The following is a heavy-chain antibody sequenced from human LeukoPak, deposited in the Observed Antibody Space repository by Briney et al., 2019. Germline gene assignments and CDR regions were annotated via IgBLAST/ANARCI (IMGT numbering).Heavy chain of an antibody. V-gene: IGHV3-23*01. CDR2: ISGSGGST. D-gene: IGHD1-26*01. Sequence: PGGSLRLSCAASEFTFSSYAMSWVRQAPGKGLEWVSTISGSGGSTYYADSVKGRFTISRDNSKNTLYLQMNSLRAEDTAVYYCAKDRWELLRTYYFDSWGQGTLVTVSS. CDR3: AKDRWELLRTYYFDS. J-gene: IGHJ4*02. CDR1: EFTFSSYA.